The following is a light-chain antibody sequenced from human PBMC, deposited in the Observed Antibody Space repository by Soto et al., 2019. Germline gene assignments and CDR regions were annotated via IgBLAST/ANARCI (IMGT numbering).Light chain of an antibody. V-gene: IGLV2-8*01. CDR1: SSDIGSYVF. J-gene: IGLJ2*01. CDR2: EVT. Sequence: QSALTQPPSASGSPGQSVAISCTGTSSDIGSYVFVSWYQQHPGKAPKLLIYEVTKRPSGVPDRFSGSKSGNTASLTVSGPQVEDEADYYCSIFAGGNSVIFGGGTKLTVL. CDR3: SIFAGGNSVI.